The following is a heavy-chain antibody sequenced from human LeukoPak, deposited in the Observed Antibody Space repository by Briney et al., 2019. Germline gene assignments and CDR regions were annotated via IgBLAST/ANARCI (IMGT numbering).Heavy chain of an antibody. J-gene: IGHJ6*03. Sequence: SETLSLTCTVSGDSFTTTNFYWGWIRQAPGKGLEWIGSLYYGVSTYSKPSLMSRVTISVDTSLNQFSLILTSVTAADTGVYYCARLRVQQLASSYYMDVWGKGTTVTVSS. CDR1: GDSFTTTNFY. D-gene: IGHD6-13*01. CDR2: LYYGVST. V-gene: IGHV4-39*01. CDR3: ARLRVQQLASSYYMDV.